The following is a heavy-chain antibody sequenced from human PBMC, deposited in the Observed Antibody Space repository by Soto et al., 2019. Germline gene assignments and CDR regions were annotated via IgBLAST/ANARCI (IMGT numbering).Heavy chain of an antibody. Sequence: LSLTCIVSCESISSSSYYWGWIRQPPGKGLEWIGSIYYSGRTYYNPSFKSRVTISIDTSKNQFSLKLSSVTATDTAVYYCARQRTTVVTQAYFDHWGQGALVTVSS. J-gene: IGHJ4*02. CDR3: ARQRTTVVTQAYFDH. CDR2: IYYSGRT. D-gene: IGHD2-21*02. CDR1: CESISSSSYY. V-gene: IGHV4-39*01.